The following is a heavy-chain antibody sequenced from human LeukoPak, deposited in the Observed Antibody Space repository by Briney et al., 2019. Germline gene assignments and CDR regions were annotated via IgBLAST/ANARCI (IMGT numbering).Heavy chain of an antibody. CDR1: GGSISSYY. D-gene: IGHD2-15*01. CDR2: IYYSGST. CDR3: ARDCSGGSCYVDGMDV. Sequence: PSETLSLTCTVSGGSISSYYWSWIRQPPGKGLEWIGYIYYSGSTNYNPSLKSRVTISVDTSKNQFSLKLSSVTAADTAVYCCARDCSGGSCYVDGMDVWGQGTTVTVSS. J-gene: IGHJ6*02. V-gene: IGHV4-59*01.